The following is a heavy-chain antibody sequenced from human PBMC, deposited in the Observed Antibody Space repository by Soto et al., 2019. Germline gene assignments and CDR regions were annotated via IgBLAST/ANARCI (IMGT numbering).Heavy chain of an antibody. Sequence: QVQLVQSGAEVKKPGASVKVSCKASGYTFTGYYMHWVRQAPGQGLEWMGWINPNSGGTNYAQKCQGWVTMTRDTSISTAYMELSRLRSDDTAVYYCARSGYSYGFGVDYWGQGTLVTVSS. V-gene: IGHV1-2*04. CDR3: ARSGYSYGFGVDY. J-gene: IGHJ4*02. CDR1: GYTFTGYY. D-gene: IGHD5-18*01. CDR2: INPNSGGT.